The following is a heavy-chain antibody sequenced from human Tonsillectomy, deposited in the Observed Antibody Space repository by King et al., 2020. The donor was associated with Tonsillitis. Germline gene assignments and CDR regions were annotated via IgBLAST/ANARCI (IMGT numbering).Heavy chain of an antibody. V-gene: IGHV3-33*05. Sequence: QLVQSGGGVVQPGRSLRLSCAASGFTFSSYGMHWVRQAPGKGLEWVAVISYDGSNKYYGDSVKGRFTISRDNSNNTLYLQMNSLRVEDTAVYYCARAGDGFFDYWGQGTRVTVSS. CDR2: ISYDGSNK. D-gene: IGHD7-27*01. J-gene: IGHJ4*02. CDR1: GFTFSSYG. CDR3: ARAGDGFFDY.